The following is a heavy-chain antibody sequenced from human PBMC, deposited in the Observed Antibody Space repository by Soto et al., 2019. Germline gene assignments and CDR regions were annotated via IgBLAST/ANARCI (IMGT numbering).Heavy chain of an antibody. CDR3: AKDTYYHDSSWYYVFDN. D-gene: IGHD3-22*01. Sequence: QVLLVESGGGVVQPGRSLRLSCAASGFTFSSYGMHCVRQAPGKGLEGVAVISYDGNNEHYADSVKGRFTISRDNSKNKLFLQKNSLRGEDTAVYYCAKDTYYHDSSWYYVFDNWGQGTLVTVSS. CDR1: GFTFSSYG. J-gene: IGHJ4*02. V-gene: IGHV3-30*18. CDR2: ISYDGNNE.